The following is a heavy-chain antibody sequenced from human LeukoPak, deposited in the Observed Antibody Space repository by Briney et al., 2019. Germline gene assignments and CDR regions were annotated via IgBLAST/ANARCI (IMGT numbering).Heavy chain of an antibody. CDR1: GFTFSSYA. J-gene: IGHJ4*02. Sequence: GGSLRLSCAASGFTFSSYAMSWVRQAPGKGLEWVSAISCGGGSTYYADSVKGRFTISRDNSKNTVYLQMNSLRAEDTAVYYCAITTVAGNVGRLHWAQEPLDSVSS. CDR2: ISCGGGST. V-gene: IGHV3-23*01. D-gene: IGHD6-19*01. CDR3: AITTVAGNVGRLH.